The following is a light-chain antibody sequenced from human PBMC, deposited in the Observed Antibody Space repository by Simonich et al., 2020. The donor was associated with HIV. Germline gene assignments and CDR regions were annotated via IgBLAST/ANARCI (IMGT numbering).Light chain of an antibody. J-gene: IGLJ3*02. CDR3: SSYTTSNTWV. Sequence: QSALTQPASVSGSPGQSITISCTGTSSDVGGYNYVSWYQQHPAKAPKLMIYDVSNRPSGVSNRFSGSKSGNTASLTISGLQAEDEADYYCSSYTTSNTWVFGGGTKLTVL. CDR1: SSDVGGYNY. V-gene: IGLV2-14*01. CDR2: DVS.